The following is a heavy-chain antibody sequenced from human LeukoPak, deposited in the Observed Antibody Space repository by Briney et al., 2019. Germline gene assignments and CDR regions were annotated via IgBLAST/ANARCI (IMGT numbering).Heavy chain of an antibody. V-gene: IGHV4-59*01. CDR2: VYYSGST. CDR1: GGSISSYY. Sequence: SETLSLTCTVSGGSISSYYWSWIRQPPGKGLEWIGYVYYSGSTNYNPSLKSRVTISVDTSKNQFSLKLNSVTAADTAVYYCARGNGYDLWGFDYWGQGTLVTVSS. D-gene: IGHD5-12*01. CDR3: ARGNGYDLWGFDY. J-gene: IGHJ4*02.